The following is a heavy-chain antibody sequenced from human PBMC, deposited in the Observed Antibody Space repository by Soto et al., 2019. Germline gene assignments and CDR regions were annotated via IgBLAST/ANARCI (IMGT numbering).Heavy chain of an antibody. Sequence: SETLSLTCTVSGGSISSYYWSWIRQPPGKGLEWIGYIYYSGSTNYNPSLKSRVTISVDTSKNQFSLKLSSVTAADTAVYHCSRESALMVPELVPAGNYYYYNGMEVWGKGTPVT. J-gene: IGHJ6*04. D-gene: IGHD3-10*01. V-gene: IGHV4-59*01. CDR1: GGSISSYY. CDR3: SRESALMVPELVPAGNYYYYNGMEV. CDR2: IYYSGST.